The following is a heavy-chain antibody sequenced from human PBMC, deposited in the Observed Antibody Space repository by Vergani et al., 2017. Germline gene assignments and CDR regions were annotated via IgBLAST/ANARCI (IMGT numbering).Heavy chain of an antibody. CDR2: IVVGSGNT. J-gene: IGHJ3*02. CDR3: ARGVDTMIVVVWSAFDI. D-gene: IGHD3-22*01. Sequence: QMQLVQSGPEVKKPGTSVKVSCKASGFTFTSSAVQWVRQARGQRLEWIGWIVVGSGNTNYAQKFQERVTITRDMSTSTAYMELSSLRSEDTAVYYCARGVDTMIVVVWSAFDIWGQGTMVTVSS. V-gene: IGHV1-58*01. CDR1: GFTFTSSA.